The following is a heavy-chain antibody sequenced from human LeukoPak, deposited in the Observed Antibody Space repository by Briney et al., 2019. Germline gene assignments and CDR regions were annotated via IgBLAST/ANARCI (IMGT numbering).Heavy chain of an antibody. Sequence: SETLSLTCTVSGGSISGYYWSWIRQPPGKGLEWIGEINHSGSTNYNPSLKSRVTISVDTSKNQFSLKLSSVTAADTAVYYCARGHYGGSSWNRWGQGTLVTVSS. D-gene: IGHD6-13*01. CDR2: INHSGST. CDR3: ARGHYGGSSWNR. V-gene: IGHV4-34*01. J-gene: IGHJ4*02. CDR1: GGSISGYY.